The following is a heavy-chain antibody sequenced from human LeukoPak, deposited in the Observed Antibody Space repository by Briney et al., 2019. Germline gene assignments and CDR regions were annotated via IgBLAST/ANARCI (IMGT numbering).Heavy chain of an antibody. D-gene: IGHD3-3*01. CDR2: FDPEDGET. CDR1: GYTLTELS. J-gene: IGHJ4*02. V-gene: IGHV1-24*01. CDR3: AAGRSEWFQWGAFDY. Sequence: ASVKVSCKVSGYTLTELSMHWVRQAPGKGLEWMGGFDPEDGETICAQKFQGRVTMTEDTSTDTAYMELSSLRSEDTAVYYCAAGRSEWFQWGAFDYWGQGTLVTVSS.